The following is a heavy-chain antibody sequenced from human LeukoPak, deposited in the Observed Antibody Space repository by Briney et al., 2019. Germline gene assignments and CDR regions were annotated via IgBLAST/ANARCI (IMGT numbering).Heavy chain of an antibody. CDR3: AKSHSSSWLLADY. V-gene: IGHV3-23*01. Sequence: GGSLRLSCAASGFTFSNAWMSWVRQAPGKGLEWVSAISGSGGSTYYADSVKGRFTISRDNSKNTLYLQMNSLRAEDTAVYYCAKSHSSSWLLADYWGQGTLVTVSS. D-gene: IGHD6-13*01. CDR2: ISGSGGST. CDR1: GFTFSNAW. J-gene: IGHJ4*02.